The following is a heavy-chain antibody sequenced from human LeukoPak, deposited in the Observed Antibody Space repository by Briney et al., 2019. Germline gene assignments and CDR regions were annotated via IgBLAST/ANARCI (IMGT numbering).Heavy chain of an antibody. D-gene: IGHD1-20*01. CDR2: IYTSGST. Sequence: SETLSLTCTVSGGSISSYYWSWIRQPAGKGLEWIGRIYTSGSTNYNPSLKSRVTISVDTSKNQFSLKLSSVAAADTAVYYCARLGNWFDAFDIWGQGTMVTVSS. CDR3: ARLGNWFDAFDI. CDR1: GGSISSYY. J-gene: IGHJ3*02. V-gene: IGHV4-4*07.